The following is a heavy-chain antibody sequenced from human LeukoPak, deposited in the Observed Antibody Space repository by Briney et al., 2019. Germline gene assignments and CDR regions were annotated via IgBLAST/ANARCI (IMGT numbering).Heavy chain of an antibody. D-gene: IGHD6-19*01. CDR3: AGGSGRTFDY. J-gene: IGHJ4*02. CDR1: GFSLSTSGVG. CDR2: IFWNDAK. Sequence: ESGPTLVKPTQTLTLTCTFSGFSLSTSGVGAGWIRQPPGKALEWLALIFWNDAKRYSPSLKSRLTITKDTSKNQVVLAMTNMDPVDTGTYYCAGGSGRTFDYWGQGTLVTVSS. V-gene: IGHV2-5*01.